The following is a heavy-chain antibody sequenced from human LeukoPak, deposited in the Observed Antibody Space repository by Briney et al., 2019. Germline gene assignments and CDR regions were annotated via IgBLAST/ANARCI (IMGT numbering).Heavy chain of an antibody. D-gene: IGHD3-16*01. J-gene: IGHJ3*02. CDR3: ARDRWVLGAAFDI. V-gene: IGHV3-11*04. CDR1: GFTFSDYY. CDR2: ISSSGSTI. Sequence: GGSLRLSCAASGFTFSDYYMSWIRQAPGKGLEWVSYISSSGSTIYYADSVKGRFTISRDNAKNTLYLQMNSLRAEDTAVYYCARDRWVLGAAFDIWGQGTMVTVSS.